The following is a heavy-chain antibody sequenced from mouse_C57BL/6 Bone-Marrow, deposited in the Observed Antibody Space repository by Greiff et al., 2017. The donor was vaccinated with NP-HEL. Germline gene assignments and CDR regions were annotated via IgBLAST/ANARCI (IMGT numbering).Heavy chain of an antibody. J-gene: IGHJ3*01. CDR2: INPNYGTT. CDR3: ARSHYSNYEGWFAY. D-gene: IGHD2-5*01. CDR1: GYSFTDYN. V-gene: IGHV1-39*01. Sequence: EVQLQESGPELVKPGASVKISCKASGYSFTDYNMNWVKQSNGKSLEWIGVINPNYGTTSYNQKFKGKATLTVDQSSSTAYMQLNSLTSEDSAVYYCARSHYSNYEGWFAYWGQGTLVTVSA.